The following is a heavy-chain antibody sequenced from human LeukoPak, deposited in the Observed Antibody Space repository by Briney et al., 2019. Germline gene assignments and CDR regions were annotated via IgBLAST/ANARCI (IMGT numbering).Heavy chain of an antibody. CDR2: MYYGDRT. V-gene: IGHV4-59*02. CDR3: ARTRAPYGDYLKYFDH. Sequence: SETQSLTCTVSGASVSSFYWSWSRQPPGKGLEWIGYMYYGDRTNYNPSLKSRATISVDPSNRQISLSLTSVTAADTAFYYCARTRAPYGDYLKYFDHWGQGVLVTVSS. J-gene: IGHJ4*02. D-gene: IGHD4-17*01. CDR1: GASVSSFY.